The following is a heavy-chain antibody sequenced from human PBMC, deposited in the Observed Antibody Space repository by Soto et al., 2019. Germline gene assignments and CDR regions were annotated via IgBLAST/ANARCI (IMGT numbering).Heavy chain of an antibody. J-gene: IGHJ5*02. Sequence: SETLSLTCTVSVGSISSSRYYWGWIRQPPGKGLEWIGNINYSGNTNYTPSLKSRVTISVDTSKNQFSLKLSSVTAADTAVYYCARYSRIPNWFDPWGQGTLVTISS. V-gene: IGHV4-39*07. CDR1: VGSISSSRYY. CDR2: INYSGNT. D-gene: IGHD2-21*01. CDR3: ARYSRIPNWFDP.